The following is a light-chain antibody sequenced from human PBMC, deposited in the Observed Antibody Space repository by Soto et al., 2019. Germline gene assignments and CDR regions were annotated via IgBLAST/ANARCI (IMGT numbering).Light chain of an antibody. CDR3: QQYIDWPPGT. CDR2: DTS. J-gene: IGKJ1*01. V-gene: IGKV3-15*01. Sequence: ILFPHSTATLSVSPVSRFTLSCMASQSVSSSLAWYQQRPGQAPRLLIYDTSTRAAGISARFSGSGSGTEFTLTISSLQSEDFAVYYCQQYIDWPPGTFGQGTKVDIK. CDR1: QSVSSS.